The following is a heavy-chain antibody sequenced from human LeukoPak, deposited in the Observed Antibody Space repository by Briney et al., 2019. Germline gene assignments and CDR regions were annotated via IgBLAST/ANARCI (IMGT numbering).Heavy chain of an antibody. CDR3: AKDRVAAGGYSYGYADY. CDR1: GGTFSSYV. CDR2: IIPIFGTA. V-gene: IGHV1-69*06. D-gene: IGHD5-18*01. J-gene: IGHJ4*02. Sequence: ASVKVSCKASGGTFSSYVISWVRQAPGQGLEWMGGIIPIFGTANYAQKFQGRVTITADKSTSTAYMELSSLRSEDTAVYYCAKDRVAAGGYSYGYADYWGQGTLVTVSS.